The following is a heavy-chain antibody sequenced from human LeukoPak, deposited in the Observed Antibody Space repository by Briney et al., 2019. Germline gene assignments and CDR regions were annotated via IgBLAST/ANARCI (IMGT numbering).Heavy chain of an antibody. CDR1: GYRFTSYW. V-gene: IGHV5-51*01. D-gene: IGHD3-3*01. CDR3: ARSSEWLPSSSG. Sequence: GASLKISCKGSGYRFTSYWIGWVRRMAGKGLEWMGIIYPGDSDTRYSPSFQGQVTISADKSISTAYLQWSSLKASDTAMYYCARSSEWLPSSSGWGQGTLVTVSS. CDR2: IYPGDSDT. J-gene: IGHJ4*02.